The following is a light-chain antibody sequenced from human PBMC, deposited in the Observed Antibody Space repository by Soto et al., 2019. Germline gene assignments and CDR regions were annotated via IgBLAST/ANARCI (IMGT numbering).Light chain of an antibody. CDR1: QSVSSSY. V-gene: IGKV3-20*01. Sequence: ELVLTQSPGTLSLSPGERATLSCRASQSVSSSYLAWYQQKPGQAPRLLIYGASSRATGIPDRFSGSGSGTDFTLTISRLEPEDFAVYYCQQYGSSLMVTFGPGTKVDIK. J-gene: IGKJ3*01. CDR2: GAS. CDR3: QQYGSSLMVT.